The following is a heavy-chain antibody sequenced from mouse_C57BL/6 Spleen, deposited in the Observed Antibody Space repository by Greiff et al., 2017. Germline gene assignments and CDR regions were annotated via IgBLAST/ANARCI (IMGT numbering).Heavy chain of an antibody. V-gene: IGHV3-6*01. J-gene: IGHJ2*01. D-gene: IGHD2-1*01. CDR1: GYSITSGYY. CDR3: ATTMARWYYFDY. CDR2: ISYDGSN. Sequence: EVQLVESGPGLVKPSQSLSLTCSVTGYSITSGYYWNWIRQFPGNKLEWMGYISYDGSNNYNPSLKNRISITRDTSKNQFFLKLNSVTTEDTATYYCATTMARWYYFDYWGQGTTLTVSS.